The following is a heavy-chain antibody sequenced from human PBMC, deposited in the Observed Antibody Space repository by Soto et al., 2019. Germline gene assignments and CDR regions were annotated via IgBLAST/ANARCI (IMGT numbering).Heavy chain of an antibody. CDR2: ISGGGDGT. V-gene: IGHV3-23*01. D-gene: IGHD6-6*01. J-gene: IGHJ6*04. CDR3: AKDRPTTSSSKMDV. Sequence: GGSLRLSCAASGFTFSTFAMSWVRQAPGKGLEWVSTISGGGDGTYYADSVKGRFTISRDNSKNTLYLQMDSLRAEDTAVYYCAKDRPTTSSSKMDVWGKGTTVTVSS. CDR1: GFTFSTFA.